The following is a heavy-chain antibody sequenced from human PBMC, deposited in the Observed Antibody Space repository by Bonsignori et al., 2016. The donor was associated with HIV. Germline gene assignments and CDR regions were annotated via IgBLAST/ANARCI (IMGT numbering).Heavy chain of an antibody. V-gene: IGHV3-30-3*01. J-gene: IGHJ4*02. D-gene: IGHD3-9*01. CDR2: ISDDGSNK. Sequence: WIRQPPGKGLEWVALISDDGSNKYYTDSVKGRFTISRDNSKNTLYLQMNSLRAEDTAVYYCARDPNPVLRFFDWLFYFDYWGPGNPGHRLL. CDR3: ARDPNPVLRFFDWLFYFDY.